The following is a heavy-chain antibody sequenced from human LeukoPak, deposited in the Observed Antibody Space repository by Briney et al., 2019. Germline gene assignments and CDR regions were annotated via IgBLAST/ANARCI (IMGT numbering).Heavy chain of an antibody. CDR1: GFTFSSNW. CDR3: TRDVEIVAAGWYFDL. CDR2: IKQDGSQK. Sequence: PGGSLRLSCVDSGFTFSSNWMSWVRQAPGKGLEWVANIKQDGSQKNYVDSVRGRFTISRDNAKSSLYLQMNSLRAEDTAVYYCTRDVEIVAAGWYFDLWGRGTLVTVSS. D-gene: IGHD6-25*01. J-gene: IGHJ2*01. V-gene: IGHV3-7*03.